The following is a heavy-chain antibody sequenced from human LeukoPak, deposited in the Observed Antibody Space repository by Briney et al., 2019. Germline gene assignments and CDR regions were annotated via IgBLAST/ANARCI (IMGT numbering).Heavy chain of an antibody. CDR1: GYTFTGYY. CDR3: ARGGITGTTRGPTRLNDAFDI. Sequence: ASVKVSCKASGYTFTGYYIHWVRQAPGQGLEWMGRINPRSGGTTYSQQFQGRVTMTRDTSSSAAYMELSSLRSDDTAVYYCARGGITGTTRGPTRLNDAFDIWGQGTMVTVSS. J-gene: IGHJ3*02. D-gene: IGHD1-20*01. CDR2: INPRSGGT. V-gene: IGHV1-2*06.